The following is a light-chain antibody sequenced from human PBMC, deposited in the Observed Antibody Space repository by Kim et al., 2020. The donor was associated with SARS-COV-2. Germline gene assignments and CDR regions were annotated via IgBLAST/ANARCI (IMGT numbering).Light chain of an antibody. V-gene: IGLV3-19*01. J-gene: IGLJ2*01. Sequence: ALGQTVKITGQGDSLRSDYASWYQKKPGQAPVLVIYGKNDRPSGIPDRFSGSSSGNTASLTITGAQAEDEADYYCNTRDSSGNVVFGGGTQLTVL. CDR3: NTRDSSGNVV. CDR1: SLRSDY. CDR2: GKN.